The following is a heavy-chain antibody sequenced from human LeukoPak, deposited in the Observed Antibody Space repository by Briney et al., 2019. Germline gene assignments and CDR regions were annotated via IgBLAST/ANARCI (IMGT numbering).Heavy chain of an antibody. CDR1: GGSITDYY. V-gene: IGHV4-59*01. CDR3: ARDRAGGYYYYYMDV. J-gene: IGHJ6*03. D-gene: IGHD1-14*01. Sequence: SETLSLTCTVSGGSITDYYWIWIRQPPGKGLEWIGYIYYSGSTNYNPSLKSRVTISVDTSKNQFSLKLSSVTAADTAVYYCARDRAGGYYYYYMDVWGKGTTVTVSS. CDR2: IYYSGST.